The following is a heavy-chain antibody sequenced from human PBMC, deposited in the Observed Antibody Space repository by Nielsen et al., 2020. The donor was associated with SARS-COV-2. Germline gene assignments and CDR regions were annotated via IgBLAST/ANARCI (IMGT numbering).Heavy chain of an antibody. CDR2: INPDGSMK. V-gene: IGHV3-7*05. CDR3: LQGGAS. Sequence: GESLKISCAASGFSFSTSWMNWVRQGPGKRLEWVANINPDGSMKRHVDSVMGRSTISRDNARDSLYLQMNNLRAEDTAIYYCLQGGASWGQGTLVTVSS. CDR1: GFSFSTSW. J-gene: IGHJ5*02. D-gene: IGHD1-1*01.